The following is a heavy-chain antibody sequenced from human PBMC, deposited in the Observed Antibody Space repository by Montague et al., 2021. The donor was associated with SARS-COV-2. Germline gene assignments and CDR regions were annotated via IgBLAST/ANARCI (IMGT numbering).Heavy chain of an antibody. CDR3: ARGVPPVY. D-gene: IGHD2-2*01. J-gene: IGHJ4*02. V-gene: IGHV3-11*05. CDR1: FFPFLSSY. CDR2: ISSTSSYT. Sequence: SFLLSFSSSFFPFLSSYMRWIRQAPGEGLEWVSYISSTSSYTNYADSVKGRFTVSRDNAKSSLYLHMNSLRPEDTAVYYCARGVPPVYWGQGTLVTVSS.